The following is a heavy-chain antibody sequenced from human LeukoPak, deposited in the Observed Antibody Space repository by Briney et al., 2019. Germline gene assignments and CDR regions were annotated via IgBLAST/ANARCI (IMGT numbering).Heavy chain of an antibody. CDR3: AKDFFVAGTFHGTFDY. CDR1: GFTFNKYA. J-gene: IGHJ4*02. V-gene: IGHV3-23*01. CDR2: ISGSGVSI. D-gene: IGHD2-21*01. Sequence: PGGSLRLSCVASGFTFNKYAVGWVRQAPGKGLEWVSGISGSGVSIYYTDSVKGRFTISRDNSKSTVYLQMNSLRAEDTAIYYCAKDFFVAGTFHGTFDYCGQGTLVTVSS.